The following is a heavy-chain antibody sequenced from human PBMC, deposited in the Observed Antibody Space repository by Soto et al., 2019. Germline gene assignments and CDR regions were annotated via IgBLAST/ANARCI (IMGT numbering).Heavy chain of an antibody. V-gene: IGHV3-43*01. D-gene: IGHD3-9*01. CDR2: ISWDGGIT. CDR3: AKDSYDILTGQKRYFDS. J-gene: IGHJ4*02. Sequence: SLRLSCAASGFTFNAYTMHWVRQAPGKGLEWVSLISWDGGITYYGDSMKGRFTVSRDNSDNSLYLQMTSLRSDDTAFYYCAKDSYDILTGQKRYFDSWGQGTLVTVSS. CDR1: GFTFNAYT.